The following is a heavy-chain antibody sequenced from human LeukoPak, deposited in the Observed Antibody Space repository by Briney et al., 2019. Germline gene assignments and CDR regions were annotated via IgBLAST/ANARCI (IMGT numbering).Heavy chain of an antibody. D-gene: IGHD4-17*01. Sequence: SETLSLTCTVSGGSISSGSYYWTWIRQPAGKGLEWIGRIYTSGSTNYNPSLKSRVTISVDTSKNQFSLKLTSVTAADTAVYFCARGLVDYELPKGYIDYWGQGTLVTVSS. CDR3: ARGLVDYELPKGYIDY. J-gene: IGHJ4*02. V-gene: IGHV4-61*02. CDR2: IYTSGST. CDR1: GGSISSGSYY.